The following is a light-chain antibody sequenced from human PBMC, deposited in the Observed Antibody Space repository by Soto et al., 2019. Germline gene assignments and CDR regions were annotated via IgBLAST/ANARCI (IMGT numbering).Light chain of an antibody. Sequence: QSALTQPASVSGSPGQSITISCTGSGRDIGAYNSVSWYQQHPGKAPKLIIFEVGHRPSGVSNRFSGSKSGNTASLTISGLQAEDEADYYCCSYTIISTLIFGGGTQLTVL. V-gene: IGLV2-14*01. J-gene: IGLJ2*01. CDR1: GRDIGAYNS. CDR2: EVG. CDR3: CSYTIISTLI.